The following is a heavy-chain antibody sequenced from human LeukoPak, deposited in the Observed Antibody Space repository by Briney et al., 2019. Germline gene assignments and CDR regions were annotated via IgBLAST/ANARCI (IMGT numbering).Heavy chain of an antibody. CDR2: ISGSGGST. CDR1: GFTFTTLP. J-gene: IGHJ4*02. Sequence: HPGGSLGLPFAASGFTFTTLPWNWVAKAQGRGLGWVSAISGSGGSTYYADSVKGRFTISRDNSKNTLYLHMNSLRAEDTAVYYCAKRLPYYFDYWGQGTLVTVSS. D-gene: IGHD4-11*01. CDR3: AKRLPYYFDY. V-gene: IGHV3-23*01.